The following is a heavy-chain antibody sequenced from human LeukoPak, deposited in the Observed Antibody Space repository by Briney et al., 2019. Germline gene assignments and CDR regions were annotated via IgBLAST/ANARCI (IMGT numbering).Heavy chain of an antibody. Sequence: GGSLRLSCAASGFTFSSYEMHWVRQPPGKGLEWVSYISSSDSTIYYADSVKGRFTISRDNSKNTLYLQMNSLRAEDTAVYYCARGVRRSSGWYYYYYYMDVWGEGTTVTISS. J-gene: IGHJ6*03. D-gene: IGHD6-19*01. CDR1: GFTFSSYE. CDR3: ARGVRRSSGWYYYYYYMDV. CDR2: ISSSDSTI. V-gene: IGHV3-48*03.